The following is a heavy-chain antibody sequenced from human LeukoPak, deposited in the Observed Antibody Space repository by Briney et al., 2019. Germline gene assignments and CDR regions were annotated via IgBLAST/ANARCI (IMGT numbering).Heavy chain of an antibody. J-gene: IGHJ5*02. D-gene: IGHD3-10*01. V-gene: IGHV3-30*04. CDR1: GFTFSSYA. CDR3: ARGHGSGSYYPTPFDP. Sequence: GGSLRLSCAASGFTFSSYAMHWVRQASGKGLEWVAVISYDGSNKYYADSVKGRFTISRDNSKNTLYLQMNSLRAEDTAVYYCARGHGSGSYYPTPFDPWGQGTLVTVSS. CDR2: ISYDGSNK.